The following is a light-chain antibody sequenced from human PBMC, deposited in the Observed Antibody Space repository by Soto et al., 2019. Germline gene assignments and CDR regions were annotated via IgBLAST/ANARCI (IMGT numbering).Light chain of an antibody. Sequence: QSVLTQPPSASGTPGQRVTISCSGSSSNIGSNSVNWYQQLPGTAPKLLIHSNNQRPSGVPDRFSGSKSGTSASLAISGLQSEDEADYYCAAWDDSLNGLYVFGTGTKLPS. CDR1: SSNIGSNS. CDR2: SNN. V-gene: IGLV1-44*01. J-gene: IGLJ1*01. CDR3: AAWDDSLNGLYV.